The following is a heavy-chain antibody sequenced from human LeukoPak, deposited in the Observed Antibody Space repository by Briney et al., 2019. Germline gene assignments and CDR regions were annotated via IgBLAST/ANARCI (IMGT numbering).Heavy chain of an antibody. CDR2: INYSGHT. J-gene: IGHJ5*02. Sequence: SETLSLTCTVSGDSISNSDYYWGWIRQPPGKGLEWIALINYSGHTFYNPSLRSRVTISVDMSKNQFSLNLNSVTAADTAVYYCARRRKDLNWFDPWGQGTWSPSPQ. CDR1: GDSISNSDYY. V-gene: IGHV4-39*01. CDR3: ARRRKDLNWFDP.